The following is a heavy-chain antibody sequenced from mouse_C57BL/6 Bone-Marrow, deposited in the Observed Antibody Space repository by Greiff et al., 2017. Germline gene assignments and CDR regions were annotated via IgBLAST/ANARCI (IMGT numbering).Heavy chain of an antibody. D-gene: IGHD2-3*01. Sequence: EVQLVESGPELVKPGASVKISCKASGYSFTDYNMNWVKQSHGKSLEWIGVINPNYGTTSYNQKFKGKATLTVDQSSSTAYMQLNSLTSEDSAVYYCAREIRYDGYPDYWGQGTTLTVSS. J-gene: IGHJ2*01. CDR2: INPNYGTT. V-gene: IGHV1-39*01. CDR3: AREIRYDGYPDY. CDR1: GYSFTDYN.